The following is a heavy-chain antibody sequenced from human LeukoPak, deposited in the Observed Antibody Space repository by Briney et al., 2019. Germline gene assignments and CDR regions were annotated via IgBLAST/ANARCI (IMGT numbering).Heavy chain of an antibody. Sequence: SETLSLTCTVSGGSVSSGSYYWSWIRQPPGKGLEWIGYIYYNGSTNYNPSLKSRDTISVDTSKNQFSLKLSSVTAADTAVYYCASHPITMIVAPDYWGQGTLVTVSS. D-gene: IGHD3-22*01. CDR1: GGSVSSGSYY. V-gene: IGHV4-61*01. J-gene: IGHJ4*02. CDR3: ASHPITMIVAPDY. CDR2: IYYNGST.